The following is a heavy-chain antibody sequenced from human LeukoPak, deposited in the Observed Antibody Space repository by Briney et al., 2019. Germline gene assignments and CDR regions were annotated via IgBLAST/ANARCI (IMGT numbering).Heavy chain of an antibody. CDR3: ARRTIAAAGNNWFDP. Sequence: ASVKVSRKASGYTFTSYGISWVRQAPGQGLEWMGWISAYNGNINYAQKLQDRATMTTDTSTSTAYMELRSLRSDDTAVYYCARRTIAAAGNNWFDPWGQGTLVTVSS. CDR1: GYTFTSYG. D-gene: IGHD6-13*01. CDR2: ISAYNGNI. J-gene: IGHJ5*02. V-gene: IGHV1-18*01.